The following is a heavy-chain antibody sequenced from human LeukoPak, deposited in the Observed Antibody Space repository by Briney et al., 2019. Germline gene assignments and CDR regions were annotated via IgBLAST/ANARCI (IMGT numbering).Heavy chain of an antibody. CDR3: ARAPQLWLYYFDY. D-gene: IGHD5-18*01. Sequence: SETLSLTCTVSGGSISSGGYYWSWIRQHPGKGLEWIGYIYYSGSTYYNPSLKSRVTISVDTSKNQFSLKLSSVTAADTAVYYCARAPQLWLYYFDYWGQGTLVTVSS. CDR2: IYYSGST. CDR1: GGSISSGGYY. J-gene: IGHJ4*02. V-gene: IGHV4-31*03.